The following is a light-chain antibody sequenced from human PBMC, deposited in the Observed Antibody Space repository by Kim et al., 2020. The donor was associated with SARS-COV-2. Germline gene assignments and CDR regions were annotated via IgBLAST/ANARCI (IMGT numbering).Light chain of an antibody. CDR1: KLGDKN. CDR2: EDR. Sequence: SVSPGQTASITCSGEKLGDKNVCWYQQKPGQSPLLVIYEDRKRPSGIPERFSGSNSGNTATLTISGAQAMDEADYYCQAWDRSNVVFGGGTQLT. V-gene: IGLV3-1*01. CDR3: QAWDRSNVV. J-gene: IGLJ2*01.